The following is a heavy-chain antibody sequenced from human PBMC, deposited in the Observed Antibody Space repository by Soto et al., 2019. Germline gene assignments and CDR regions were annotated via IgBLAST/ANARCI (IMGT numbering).Heavy chain of an antibody. CDR1: GFTFSSYA. J-gene: IGHJ4*02. CDR2: ISGSGGST. CDR3: AKVLNWGSRWYEGSFFDY. Sequence: EVQLLESGGGLVQPGGSLRLSCAASGFTFSSYAMSWVRQAPGKGLEWVSAISGSGGSTYYADSVKGRFTISRDNSKNTLYLQMNSLRAEDTAVYYCAKVLNWGSRWYEGSFFDYWGQGTLVTVSS. D-gene: IGHD6-13*01. V-gene: IGHV3-23*01.